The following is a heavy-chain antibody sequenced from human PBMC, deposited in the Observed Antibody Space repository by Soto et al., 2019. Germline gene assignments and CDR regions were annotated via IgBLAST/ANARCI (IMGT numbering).Heavy chain of an antibody. CDR1: GYTFTSYY. CDR2: INPSGGGT. V-gene: IGHV1-46*01. Sequence: GASVKVSFKASGYTFTSYYMHWVRQAPGQGLEWMGIINPSGGGTSYAQKFQGRVTMTRDTSTSTVSMELSSLRSEDTAVYYCASGSYWTFDYWGQGTLVTVSS. CDR3: ASGSYWTFDY. D-gene: IGHD1-26*01. J-gene: IGHJ4*02.